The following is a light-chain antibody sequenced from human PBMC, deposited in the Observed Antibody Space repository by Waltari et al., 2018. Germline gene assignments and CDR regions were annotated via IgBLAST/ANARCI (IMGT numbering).Light chain of an antibody. Sequence: QAGLTHPPPVSKGWSQTATLTCTGNNHNVGNKGALWLQQHQGHPPKLLSYRNNNRPSAISERFSASRSGNTASLTITELQPEDEADYYCSTWDISLNTHVFGTGTKVTVL. CDR1: NHNVGNKG. J-gene: IGLJ1*01. CDR2: RNN. CDR3: STWDISLNTHV. V-gene: IGLV10-54*04.